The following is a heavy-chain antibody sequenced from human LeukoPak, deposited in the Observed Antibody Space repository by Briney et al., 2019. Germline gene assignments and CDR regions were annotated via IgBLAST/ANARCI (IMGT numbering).Heavy chain of an antibody. CDR1: GFTFSSYS. V-gene: IGHV3-21*01. J-gene: IGHJ6*03. CDR3: ASSSSWYGYYYYMDV. Sequence: NSGGSLRLSCAASGFTFSSYSMNWVRQAPGEGLEWVSSISSSSSYIYYADSVKGRFTISRDNAKNSLYLQMNSLRAEDTAVYYCASSSSWYGYYYYMDVWGKGTTVTVSS. D-gene: IGHD6-13*01. CDR2: ISSSSSYI.